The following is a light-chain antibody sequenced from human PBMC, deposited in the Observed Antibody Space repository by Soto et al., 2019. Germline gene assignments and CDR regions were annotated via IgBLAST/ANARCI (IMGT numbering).Light chain of an antibody. CDR2: GAS. Sequence: DIQMTQSPPTLSASVGDRVTITCRASQSIRHYLAWYQQMPGKAPKLLIYGASTLQSGVPSRFSGSGSGTEFTLPISSLQPDDFGTYFCQHHNSYSQPFGQGTKVEIK. V-gene: IGKV1-5*01. CDR3: QHHNSYSQP. J-gene: IGKJ1*01. CDR1: QSIRHY.